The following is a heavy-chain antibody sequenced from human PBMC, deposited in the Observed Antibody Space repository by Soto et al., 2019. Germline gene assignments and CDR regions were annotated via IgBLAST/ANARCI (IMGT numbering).Heavy chain of an antibody. CDR2: IIPIFGTA. Sequence: ASVKVSCKASGGTFSSYSISWVRQAPGQGLEWMGGIIPIFGTANYAQKFQGRVTITADKSTSTAYMELSSLRSEDTAVYYCARAGYSSGWYLTSTYYYYGMDVWGQGTTVTVSS. CDR3: ARAGYSSGWYLTSTYYYYGMDV. V-gene: IGHV1-69*06. J-gene: IGHJ6*02. D-gene: IGHD6-19*01. CDR1: GGTFSSYS.